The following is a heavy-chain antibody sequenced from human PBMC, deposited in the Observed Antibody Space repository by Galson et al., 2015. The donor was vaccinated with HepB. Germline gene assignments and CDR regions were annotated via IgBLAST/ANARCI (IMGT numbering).Heavy chain of an antibody. V-gene: IGHV3-21*05. Sequence: SLRLSCAASGFTFSSYSMNWVRQAPGKGLEWVSYISSSSTYTNYADSVKGRFTISRDNAKKSLYLQINSLRAEDTAVYYCARVADADYGDHSHFDYWGQGTLVTVSS. CDR1: GFTFSSYS. CDR2: ISSSSTYT. J-gene: IGHJ4*02. D-gene: IGHD4-17*01. CDR3: ARVADADYGDHSHFDY.